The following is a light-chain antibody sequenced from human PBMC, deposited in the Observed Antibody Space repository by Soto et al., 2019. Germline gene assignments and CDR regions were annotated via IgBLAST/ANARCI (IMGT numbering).Light chain of an antibody. V-gene: IGKV3-11*01. Sequence: ETVLTQSPATLSLSPGERATLSCRASHSVDIYLAWYQQKPGQAPRLLIYDASNRATGIPDRFTGSGSGTDFTLTISSLEPEDFAVYYCQQRKHRPPLTFGGGTKVEMK. J-gene: IGKJ4*02. CDR2: DAS. CDR3: QQRKHRPPLT. CDR1: HSVDIY.